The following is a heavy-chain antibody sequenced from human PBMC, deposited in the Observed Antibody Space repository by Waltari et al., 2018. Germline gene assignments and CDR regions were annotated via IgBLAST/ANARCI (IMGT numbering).Heavy chain of an antibody. CDR3: AADGVGVLPGDAFDI. D-gene: IGHD1-26*01. CDR2: IDNSGVT. Sequence: QLQLQESGPGLVKPSETLSLTCSVSGGSISSSSYHWGWIRQSPGQGLEWIGIIDNSGVTYYNPSLKSRVTISVETSKNQFSLELRPVTAEDTAIYYCAADGVGVLPGDAFDIWGQGTMVTVSS. CDR1: GGSISSSSYH. J-gene: IGHJ3*02. V-gene: IGHV4-39*07.